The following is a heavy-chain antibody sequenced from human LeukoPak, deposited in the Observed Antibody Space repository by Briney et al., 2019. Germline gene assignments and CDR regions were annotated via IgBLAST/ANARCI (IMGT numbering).Heavy chain of an antibody. V-gene: IGHV1-2*02. Sequence: ASVKVSYKASGYSFTDYYMHWLRQAPGQGLEWMGWINPKSGGTIYAQNFQGRVTMTRDTSISTAYMELSRLRSDDTAMYFCAIGPSHGGYPDWGQGTLVTVSS. CDR1: GYSFTDYY. CDR3: AIGPSHGGYPD. J-gene: IGHJ4*02. D-gene: IGHD2-15*01. CDR2: INPKSGGT.